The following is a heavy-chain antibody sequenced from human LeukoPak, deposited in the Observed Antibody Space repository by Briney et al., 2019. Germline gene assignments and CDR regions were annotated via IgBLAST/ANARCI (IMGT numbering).Heavy chain of an antibody. D-gene: IGHD2-21*02. CDR3: ARGGYCGGDCYFYY. CDR2: IYTSGST. J-gene: IGHJ4*02. Sequence: SETLSLTCTVSGGSISSGSYYWSWIRQPAGKGLEWIGRIYTSGSTNYNPSLKSRVTISVDTSKNQFSLKLSSVTAADTAVYYCARGGYCGGDCYFYYWGQGTLVTVSS. CDR1: GGSISSGSYY. V-gene: IGHV4-61*02.